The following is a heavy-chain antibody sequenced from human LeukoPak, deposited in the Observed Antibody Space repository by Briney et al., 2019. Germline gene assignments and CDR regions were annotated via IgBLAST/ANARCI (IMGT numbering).Heavy chain of an antibody. Sequence: SETLSLTCTVSGGSVSSGSYYWSWIRQPPGKGLEWIGYIYYSGSTNYNPSLKSRVTISVDTSKNQFSLKLSSVTAADTAVYYRARENGGGFDYWGQGTLVTVSS. CDR2: IYYSGST. V-gene: IGHV4-61*01. D-gene: IGHD3-16*01. CDR3: ARENGGGFDY. J-gene: IGHJ4*02. CDR1: GGSVSSGSYY.